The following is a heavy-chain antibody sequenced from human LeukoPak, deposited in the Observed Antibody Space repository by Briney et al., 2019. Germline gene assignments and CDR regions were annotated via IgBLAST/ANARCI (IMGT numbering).Heavy chain of an antibody. CDR2: ISWNGGSI. Sequence: GGSLRLSCAASGFTFDDYAMHWVRQAPGKGLEWVSGISWNGGSIGYADSVKGRFTISRDNAKNSLYLQMNSLRAEDTAVYYCARMAVADTDHDYWGQGTLVTVSS. V-gene: IGHV3-9*01. D-gene: IGHD6-19*01. CDR3: ARMAVADTDHDY. CDR1: GFTFDDYA. J-gene: IGHJ4*02.